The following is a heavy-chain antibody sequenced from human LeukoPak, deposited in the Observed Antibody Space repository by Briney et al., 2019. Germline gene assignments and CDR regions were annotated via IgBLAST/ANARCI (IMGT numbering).Heavy chain of an antibody. Sequence: GGSLRLSCAASRFTFPNYAMSWVRQAPGKGLQWVSYISGYGASTFYADSVKGRLTISRDNSKNTLYLQMNSLRAEDTALYYCAKDYYDSSGYYYFDYWGQGTLVTVSS. V-gene: IGHV3-23*01. CDR1: RFTFPNYA. CDR2: ISGYGAST. CDR3: AKDYYDSSGYYYFDY. D-gene: IGHD3-22*01. J-gene: IGHJ4*02.